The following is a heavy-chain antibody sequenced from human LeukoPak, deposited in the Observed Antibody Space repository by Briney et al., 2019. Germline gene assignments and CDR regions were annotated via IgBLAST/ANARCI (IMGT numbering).Heavy chain of an antibody. CDR2: INHSGST. Sequence: SETLSLTCAVYGGSFSGYYWSWIRQPPGKGLEWIGEINHSGSTNYNPSLKSRVTISVDTSKNQFSLKLSSVTAADTAVYYCAGTYVGVVITGYYYMDVWGKGTTVTVSS. J-gene: IGHJ6*03. CDR1: GGSFSGYY. V-gene: IGHV4-34*01. D-gene: IGHD3-3*01. CDR3: AGTYVGVVITGYYYMDV.